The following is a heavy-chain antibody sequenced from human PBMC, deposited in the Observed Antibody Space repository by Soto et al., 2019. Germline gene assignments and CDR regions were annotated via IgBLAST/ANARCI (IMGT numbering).Heavy chain of an antibody. CDR3: AKALIEAGGTAGFDP. CDR2: ISGSGSKT. J-gene: IGHJ5*02. CDR1: EFTFSSYA. V-gene: IGHV3-23*01. Sequence: GGSLRLSCAAFEFTFSSYAMIWVRQAPGKGLERVSAISGSGSKTYYADSVKGRFTISRDNSKNTLFLQMNTLRAEDTAVYYCAKALIEAGGTAGFDPWGRGTLVTVSS. D-gene: IGHD6-13*01.